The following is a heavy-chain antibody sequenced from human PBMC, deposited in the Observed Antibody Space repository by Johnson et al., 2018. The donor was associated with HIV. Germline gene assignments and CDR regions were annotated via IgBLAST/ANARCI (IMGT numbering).Heavy chain of an antibody. CDR3: ARGWGIVGAKSAFDR. CDR1: GFTFSSYD. Sequence: VQLVESGGGLVQPGGSLRLSCAASGFTFSSYDMHWVRQATGKGLEWVSAIGTAGDTYYPGSVKGRFTISRENAKNSLYLQMNSLRAGDTAVYYCARGWGIVGAKSAFDRWGQGTMVTVSS. CDR2: IGTAGDT. D-gene: IGHD1-26*01. J-gene: IGHJ3*01. V-gene: IGHV3-13*01.